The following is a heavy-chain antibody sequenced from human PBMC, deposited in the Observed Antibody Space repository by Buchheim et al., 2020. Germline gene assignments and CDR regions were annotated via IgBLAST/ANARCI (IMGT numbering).Heavy chain of an antibody. CDR1: GGSFSGYY. CDR3: ARVLWFGSNWFDP. V-gene: IGHV4-34*01. D-gene: IGHD3-10*01. J-gene: IGHJ5*02. Sequence: QVQLQQWGAGLLKPSETLSLTCAVYGGSFSGYYWSWIRQPPGKGLEWIGEITHSGSTNYNPSLKSRVTISVDTSKNQFSLKLSSVTAADTAVYYCARVLWFGSNWFDPWGQGTL. CDR2: ITHSGST.